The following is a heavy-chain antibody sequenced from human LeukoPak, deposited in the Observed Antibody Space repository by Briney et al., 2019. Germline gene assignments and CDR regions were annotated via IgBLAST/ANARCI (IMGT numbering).Heavy chain of an antibody. CDR2: IRYDGSNK. Sequence: GGSLRLFCAASGFTFSSYGMHWVRQAPGKGLEWVAFIRYDGSNKYYADSVKGRFTISRDNSKNTLYLQMNSLRAEDTAVYYCARPYSSGWYPYFDYWGQGTLVTVSS. V-gene: IGHV3-30*02. D-gene: IGHD6-19*01. CDR1: GFTFSSYG. J-gene: IGHJ4*02. CDR3: ARPYSSGWYPYFDY.